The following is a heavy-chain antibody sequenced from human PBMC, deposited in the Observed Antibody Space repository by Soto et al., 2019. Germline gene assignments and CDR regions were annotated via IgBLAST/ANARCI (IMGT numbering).Heavy chain of an antibody. CDR1: GYSFTSYW. CDR2: IYPGDSDT. J-gene: IGHJ4*02. V-gene: IGHV5-51*01. Sequence: GESLKISCKGSGYSFTSYWIGWVRQMPGKGLEWMGIIYPGDSDTRYSPSFQGQVTISADKSISTAYLQWSSLKASDTAMYYCARMARLWLGEKKFDYWGQGTLVTVSS. D-gene: IGHD3-10*01. CDR3: ARMARLWLGEKKFDY.